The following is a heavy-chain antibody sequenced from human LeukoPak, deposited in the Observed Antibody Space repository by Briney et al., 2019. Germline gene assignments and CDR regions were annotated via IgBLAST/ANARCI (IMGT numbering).Heavy chain of an antibody. Sequence: SETLSLTCTVSGGSISSSSYYWGWIRQPPGKGLEWIVSIYYSGSTYYNPSLKSRVTISVDTSKNQFSLKLSSVTAADTAVYYCARVVSYYGSGSLDYWGQGTLVTVSS. CDR3: ARVVSYYGSGSLDY. D-gene: IGHD3-10*01. J-gene: IGHJ4*02. CDR2: IYYSGST. CDR1: GGSISSSSYY. V-gene: IGHV4-39*07.